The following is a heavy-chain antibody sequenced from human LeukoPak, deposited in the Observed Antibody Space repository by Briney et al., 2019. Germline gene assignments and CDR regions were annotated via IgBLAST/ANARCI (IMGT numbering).Heavy chain of an antibody. Sequence: GESLKISCKGSGYSFTSYWIGWVRQMPGKGLGWMGSFYPGDSDTRYSPPFRGLVTISADKSISTAYLQWNTLQASDTAMYYCVRSRGYCTDGSCYDFDHWGQGTLVTVST. CDR1: GYSFTSYW. CDR3: VRSRGYCTDGSCYDFDH. D-gene: IGHD2-15*01. V-gene: IGHV5-51*01. CDR2: FYPGDSDT. J-gene: IGHJ4*02.